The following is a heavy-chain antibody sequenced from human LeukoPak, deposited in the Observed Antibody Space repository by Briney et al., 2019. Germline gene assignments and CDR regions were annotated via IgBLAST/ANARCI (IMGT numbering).Heavy chain of an antibody. J-gene: IGHJ4*03. Sequence: GGPLRLSCAASGITFSKYWMLWVRNARGKGVESGSRINTEENVTTYADRVKGRFTVSRDNADNTMFLQMNSVRDEDTAVYYCATKQWLAQPPDPWREGTPVPV. CDR1: GITFSKYW. D-gene: IGHD6-19*01. V-gene: IGHV3-74*01. CDR2: INTEENVT. CDR3: ATKQWLAQPPDP.